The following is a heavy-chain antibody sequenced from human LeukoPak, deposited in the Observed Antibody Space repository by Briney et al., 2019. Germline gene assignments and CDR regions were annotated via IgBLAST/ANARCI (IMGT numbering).Heavy chain of an antibody. CDR3: ARGGGLDV. J-gene: IGHJ6*02. V-gene: IGHV3-7*03. CDR1: GLTFSNYW. Sequence: AGGSLRLSCAASGLTFSNYWMDWVRQAPGKGLEWVANIKQDGSEKNYVDSVKGRFTISRDNAKNSLYLQMSNLRAEDTAVYFCARGGGLDVWGQGATVTVSS. CDR2: IKQDGSEK. D-gene: IGHD3-16*01.